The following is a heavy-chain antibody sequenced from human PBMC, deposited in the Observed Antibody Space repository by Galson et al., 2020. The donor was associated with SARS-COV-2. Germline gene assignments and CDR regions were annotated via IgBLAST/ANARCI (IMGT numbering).Heavy chain of an antibody. CDR1: GFSLSTSGMC. CDR3: ARILVAVAGTPYDY. J-gene: IGHJ4*02. CDR2: IDWDDDR. D-gene: IGHD6-19*01. V-gene: IGHV2-70*11. Sequence: SGPTLVKPTQTLTLTCTFSGFSLSTSGMCVSWIRQPPGKALEWLARIDWDDDRYYSPSLKTRLTISKDTSKNQVVLTMTNMDPVDTATYYCARILVAVAGTPYDYWGQGTLVTVSS.